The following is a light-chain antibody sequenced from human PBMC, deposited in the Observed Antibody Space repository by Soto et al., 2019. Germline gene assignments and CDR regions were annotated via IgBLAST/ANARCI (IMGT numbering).Light chain of an antibody. Sequence: ETVMTQSPATLSVSPGERATLSCRASQSVSSNLAWYQHKPGQAPRLLIYGASTRATGIPGRFSGSGSGTDFILTISSLEPEDFAVYYCQQYGSSPMTFGQGTRLEIK. CDR2: GAS. CDR1: QSVSSN. J-gene: IGKJ5*01. CDR3: QQYGSSPMT. V-gene: IGKV3D-15*02.